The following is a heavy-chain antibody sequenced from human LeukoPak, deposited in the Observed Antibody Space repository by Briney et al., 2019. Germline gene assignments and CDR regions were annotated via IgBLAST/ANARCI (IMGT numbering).Heavy chain of an antibody. V-gene: IGHV3-21*01. CDR1: GFTFSSYN. D-gene: IGHD6-6*01. Sequence: PGGSLRLSCAASGFTFSSYNMNWVRQAPGKGLEWVSSITSSSTYIYYADSVKGRFTISRDNAKNSLYLQMNRLRAEDTAVYFCAKGASRFDYWGPGTLVTVSS. J-gene: IGHJ4*02. CDR2: ITSSSTYI. CDR3: AKGASRFDY.